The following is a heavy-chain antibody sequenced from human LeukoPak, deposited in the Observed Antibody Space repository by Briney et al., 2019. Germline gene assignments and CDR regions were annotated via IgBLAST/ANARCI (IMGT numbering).Heavy chain of an antibody. Sequence: GGSLRLSCAASGFTFASYGMSWVRQAPGKGLEWVSGITGSGDSTFYADPVKGRCTISRDNSKNTLYLQMNSLRAEDAAVYYCARNQRRLDYWGQGTLVTVSS. CDR1: GFTFASYG. V-gene: IGHV3-23*01. J-gene: IGHJ4*02. CDR3: ARNQRRLDY. D-gene: IGHD1-14*01. CDR2: ITGSGDST.